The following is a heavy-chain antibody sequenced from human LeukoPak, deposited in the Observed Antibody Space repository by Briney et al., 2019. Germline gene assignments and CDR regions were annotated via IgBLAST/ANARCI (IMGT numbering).Heavy chain of an antibody. V-gene: IGHV1-18*01. D-gene: IGHD5-12*01. CDR3: ARVRNSGFRYVDS. CDR1: GYTFTNYA. Sequence: ASVKVSCKASGYTFTNYAISWVRQAPGQGLEWVGRISAYNGNTNYAQKLQGRVTMTTDTSTSTAYMDLRSLRSDDTAVYYCARVRNSGFRYVDSWGQGTLVTVSS. CDR2: ISAYNGNT. J-gene: IGHJ4*02.